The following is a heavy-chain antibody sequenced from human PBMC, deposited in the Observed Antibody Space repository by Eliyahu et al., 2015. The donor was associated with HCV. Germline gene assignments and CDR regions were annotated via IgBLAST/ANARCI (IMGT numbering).Heavy chain of an antibody. V-gene: IGHV4-39*01. D-gene: IGHD2-2*01. J-gene: IGHJ6*03. Sequence: QLQLQESGPGLVKPSETLSLTCPVSRGXMNKSRYYWGWIRQSPGKGLEWIGSVHYDGSGDYNPSLKSRVSISVDTSKLSLELRSVTAADTGVYFCAASLIQIPDAMPYFFFYYMDVWGKGTSVTVSS. CDR3: AASLIQIPDAMPYFFFYYMDV. CDR1: RGXMNKSRYY. CDR2: VHYDGSG.